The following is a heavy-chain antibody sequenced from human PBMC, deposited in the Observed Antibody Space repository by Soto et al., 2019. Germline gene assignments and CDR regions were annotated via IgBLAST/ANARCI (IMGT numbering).Heavy chain of an antibody. CDR1: GGSVSSGSYY. Sequence: QVQLQESGPGLVKPSETLSLTCTVSGGSVSSGSYYWSWIRQPPGKGLEWIGYIYYSGSTNYNPSLKSRVTISVDTSKNQFSLKLSSVTAADTAVYYCARGKAVSGWYWFDPWGQGTLVTVPS. CDR3: ARGKAVSGWYWFDP. CDR2: IYYSGST. J-gene: IGHJ5*02. D-gene: IGHD6-19*01. V-gene: IGHV4-61*01.